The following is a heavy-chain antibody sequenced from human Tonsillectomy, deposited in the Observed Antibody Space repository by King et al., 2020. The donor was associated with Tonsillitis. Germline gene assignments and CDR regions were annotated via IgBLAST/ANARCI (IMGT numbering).Heavy chain of an antibody. Sequence: VQLVESGGGLVQPGGSLRLSCAASGFTFSSYTMSWVRQAPGKGLEWVSAISGSGGSTYYADSVKGRFTISRDTSKNTLYLQMNSLRAEDTAVYYGAKGRVVAKGKDAFDIWGQGTMVTVSS. J-gene: IGHJ3*02. CDR1: GFTFSSYT. V-gene: IGHV3-23*04. D-gene: IGHD2-15*01. CDR2: ISGSGGST. CDR3: AKGRVVAKGKDAFDI.